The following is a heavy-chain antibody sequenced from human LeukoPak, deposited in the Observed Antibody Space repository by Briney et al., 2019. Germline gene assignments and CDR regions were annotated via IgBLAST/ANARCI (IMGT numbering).Heavy chain of an antibody. D-gene: IGHD5-24*01. CDR2: ISSSSSCI. CDR3: AGALPRTILTDAFDI. CDR1: GFIFSSYT. V-gene: IGHV3-21*01. J-gene: IGHJ3*02. Sequence: GGSLRLSCAASGFIFSSYTMNWVRQAPGKGLEWVSSISSSSSCIYYADSVKGRFTISRDNAKNSLYLQMNSLRAEDTAVYFCAGALPRTILTDAFDIWGQGTMATVSS.